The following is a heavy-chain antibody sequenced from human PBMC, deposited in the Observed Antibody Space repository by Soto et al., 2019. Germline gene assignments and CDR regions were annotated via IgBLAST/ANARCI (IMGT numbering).Heavy chain of an antibody. D-gene: IGHD3-10*01. CDR3: ARRYGLSAFDI. J-gene: IGHJ3*02. CDR1: GGSISSYY. V-gene: IGHV4-59*08. CDR2: IYYSGST. Sequence: SETLSLTCTVSGGSISSYYWSWIRQPPGKGLEWIGDIYYSGSTNYNPSLKSRVTISVDTSKNQFSLKLSSVTAADAAVYFCARRYGLSAFDIWGQGTMVTVSS.